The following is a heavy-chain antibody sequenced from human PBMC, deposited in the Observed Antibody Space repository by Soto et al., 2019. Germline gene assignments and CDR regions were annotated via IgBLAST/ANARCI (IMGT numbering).Heavy chain of an antibody. CDR3: ARGLGLQL. Sequence: QVQLQQWGAGLLKPSETLSLTCAVYGGSFSGYYWSWIRQPPGKGLEWIGEINHSGSTNYNPSLKSRVTISVDTSKNQFSLKLSSVTAADTAVYYCARGLGLQLRGQGTLVTVSS. J-gene: IGHJ4*02. CDR2: INHSGST. D-gene: IGHD6-6*01. CDR1: GGSFSGYY. V-gene: IGHV4-34*01.